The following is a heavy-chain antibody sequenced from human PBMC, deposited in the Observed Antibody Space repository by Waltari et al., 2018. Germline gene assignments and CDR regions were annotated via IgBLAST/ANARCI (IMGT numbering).Heavy chain of an antibody. CDR1: GFTFSSHW. V-gene: IGHV3-7*01. Sequence: EIQLVESGGGLVQPGKSLRLSCAASGFTFSSHWMSWVRQAPGKGLDWVGNIKPYGSEKHYVDSVKGRFTISRDNAKNSLYLQMNSLRVEDTAVYYCVRESFDPWGQGILVTVSS. J-gene: IGHJ5*02. CDR2: IKPYGSEK. CDR3: VRESFDP.